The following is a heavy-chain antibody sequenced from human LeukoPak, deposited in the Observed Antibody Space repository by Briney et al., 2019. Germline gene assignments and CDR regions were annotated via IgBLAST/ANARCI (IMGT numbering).Heavy chain of an antibody. CDR1: GYTFTGYY. D-gene: IGHD6-6*01. V-gene: IGHV1-2*02. Sequence: ASAKVSCKASGYTFTGYYMHWVRQAPGQGLEWMGWINPNSGGTNYAQKFQGRVTMTRDTSISTAYMELSRLRSDDTAVYYCARDKGAARPDLWFDPWGQGTLVTVSS. CDR3: ARDKGAARPDLWFDP. CDR2: INPNSGGT. J-gene: IGHJ5*02.